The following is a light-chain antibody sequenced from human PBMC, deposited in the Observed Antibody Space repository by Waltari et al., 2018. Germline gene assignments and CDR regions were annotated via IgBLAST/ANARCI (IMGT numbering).Light chain of an antibody. Sequence: QSALTQPRSVSGSPGQSVPISCPRTSRHLAGYNSVSWYQHHPGKAPKLIIYDVTTRPPGVPDRFAASKSDNTASLTISGLQAEDEADYYCCSYAGSITFWVFGGGTKLTVL. CDR1: SRHLAGYNS. CDR3: CSYAGSITFWV. V-gene: IGLV2-11*01. J-gene: IGLJ3*02. CDR2: DVT.